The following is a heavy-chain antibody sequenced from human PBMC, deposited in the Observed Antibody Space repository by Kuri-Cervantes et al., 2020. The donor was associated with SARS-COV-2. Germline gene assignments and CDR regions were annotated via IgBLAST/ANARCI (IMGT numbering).Heavy chain of an antibody. CDR2: IYTSGST. CDR3: ARAPVRITMIVVVIHQGFDY. Sequence: SETLSLTCTVSGGSISSYYWSWIRQPAGKGLEWIGRIYTSGSTNYNPSLKSRVTMSVDTSKNQFSLKLSSVTAADTAVYYCARAPVRITMIVVVIHQGFDYWGQGTLVTVSS. J-gene: IGHJ4*02. D-gene: IGHD3-22*01. V-gene: IGHV4-4*07. CDR1: GGSISSYY.